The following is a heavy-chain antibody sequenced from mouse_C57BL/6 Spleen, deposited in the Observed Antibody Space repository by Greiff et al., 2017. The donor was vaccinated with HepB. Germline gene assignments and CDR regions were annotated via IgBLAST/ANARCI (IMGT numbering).Heavy chain of an antibody. CDR2: INPYNGGT. Sequence: DVQLQESGPVLVKPGASVKMSCKASGYTFTDYYMNWVKQSHGKSLEWIGVINPYNGGTSYNQKFKGKATLTVDKSSSTAYMELNSLTSEDSAVYYCAREHYGSSHGYFDVWGTGTTVTVSS. CDR1: GYTFTDYY. J-gene: IGHJ1*03. CDR3: AREHYGSSHGYFDV. D-gene: IGHD1-1*01. V-gene: IGHV1-19*01.